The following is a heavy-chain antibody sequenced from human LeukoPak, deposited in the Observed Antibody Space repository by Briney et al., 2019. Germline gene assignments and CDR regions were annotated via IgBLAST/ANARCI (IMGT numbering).Heavy chain of an antibody. CDR3: ASPDFWSGLRSYYYYYGMDV. V-gene: IGHV1-46*01. CDR1: GYTFTSYY. D-gene: IGHD3-3*01. CDR2: INPSGGST. Sequence: ASVKVSCKASGYTFTSYYMHWVRQAPGQGLEWMGIINPSGGSTSYAQKFQGRVTMTRDTSTSTVYMELSSLRSEDTAVYYCASPDFWSGLRSYYYYYGMDVWGQGTTVTVSS. J-gene: IGHJ6*02.